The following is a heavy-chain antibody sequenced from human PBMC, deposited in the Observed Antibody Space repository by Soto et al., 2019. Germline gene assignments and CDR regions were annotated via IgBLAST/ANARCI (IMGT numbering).Heavy chain of an antibody. CDR1: GHIFSNYW. V-gene: IGHV5-51*01. Sequence: PGESLTISCKGSGHIFSNYWIGWVRQMPGKGLEWKGIIYPGDSDTRYSPSFQGKVTITVDKSINTAYLQWSRLKASDTAIYYCARQRLWGTSGYYYFENWGQGTLVTVSS. D-gene: IGHD3-22*01. CDR3: ARQRLWGTSGYYYFEN. CDR2: IYPGDSDT. J-gene: IGHJ4*02.